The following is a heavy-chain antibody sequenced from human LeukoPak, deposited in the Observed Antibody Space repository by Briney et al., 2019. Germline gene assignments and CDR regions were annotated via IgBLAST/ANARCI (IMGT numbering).Heavy chain of an antibody. CDR2: MNAGNGNT. J-gene: IGHJ6*03. V-gene: IGHV1-3*01. CDR1: GYIFTDYA. Sequence: ASVKVSCKASGYIFTDYAIHWLRQAPGQRPEWMGWMNAGNGNTKYSQKFQGRITLIRDTSAATAYMELSSLRHDDLAVYYCARNGGEYYDFWSGYYLYMDVWGKGTTVTVSS. CDR3: ARNGGEYYDFWSGYYLYMDV. D-gene: IGHD3-3*01.